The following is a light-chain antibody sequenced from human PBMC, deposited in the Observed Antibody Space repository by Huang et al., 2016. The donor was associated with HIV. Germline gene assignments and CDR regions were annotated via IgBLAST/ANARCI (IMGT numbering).Light chain of an antibody. CDR2: GSA. V-gene: IGKV3-15*01. Sequence: EIVMTQSPATLSVSPGESATLSCRASQGVGRSLAWYQQRHGQAPRPLIYGSANRATGIPARFSGSGSGTEFTLTISSLQSDDFAVYFCQQYYNWPPLTFGGGSKVEIK. J-gene: IGKJ4*01. CDR1: QGVGRS. CDR3: QQYYNWPPLT.